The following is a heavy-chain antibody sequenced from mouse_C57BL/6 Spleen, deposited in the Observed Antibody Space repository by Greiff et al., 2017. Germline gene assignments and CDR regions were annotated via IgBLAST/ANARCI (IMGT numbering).Heavy chain of an antibody. CDR2: ISSGGSYT. J-gene: IGHJ2*01. CDR3: ARHDGRGYYYFDY. D-gene: IGHD2-3*01. Sequence: EVQVVESGGDLVKPGGSLKLSCAASGFTFSSYGMSWVRQTPDKRLEWVATISSGGSYTYYPDSVKGRFTISRDNAKNTLYLQMSSLKSEDTAMYYCARHDGRGYYYFDYWGQGTTLTVSS. V-gene: IGHV5-6*01. CDR1: GFTFSSYG.